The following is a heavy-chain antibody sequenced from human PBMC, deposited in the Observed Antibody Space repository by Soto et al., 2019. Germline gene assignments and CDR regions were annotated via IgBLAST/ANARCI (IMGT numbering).Heavy chain of an antibody. J-gene: IGHJ4*02. D-gene: IGHD2-8*01. Sequence: SETLSLTCTVSGGSISNFYWSWILQPPGKGLEWIGYISYSGNTNYNPSLKSRVSISVDTSKNQLSLNLTSVTAADTAVYYCARAPMVLSRSYFDSWGQGTPVTVSS. CDR3: ARAPMVLSRSYFDS. CDR2: ISYSGNT. V-gene: IGHV4-59*01. CDR1: GGSISNFY.